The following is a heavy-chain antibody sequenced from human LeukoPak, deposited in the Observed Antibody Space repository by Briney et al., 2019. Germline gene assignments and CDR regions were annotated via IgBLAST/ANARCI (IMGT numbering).Heavy chain of an antibody. CDR2: IRISSGNT. Sequence: GSRRPSCAASGFHFIDYSMNWGRRAPGKGVGVISYIRISSGNTKYADSVKGRFTISTDKARNSLYLQMNTLRVEDTAVYYCARDHRYAFDNWGHGTLVTVSS. CDR3: ARDHRYAFDN. J-gene: IGHJ4*01. D-gene: IGHD5-12*01. CDR1: GFHFIDYS. V-gene: IGHV3-48*01.